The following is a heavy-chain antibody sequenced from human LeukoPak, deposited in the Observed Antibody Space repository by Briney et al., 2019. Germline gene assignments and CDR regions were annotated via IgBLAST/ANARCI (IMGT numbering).Heavy chain of an antibody. Sequence: AGGSLRLSCAASGFTFSSYGMHWVRQAPGKGLEWVAVIWYDGSNKYYADSVKGRFTISRDNSKNTLYLQMNSLRAEDTAVYYCARETLGWAFDYWGQGTLVTVSS. J-gene: IGHJ4*02. D-gene: IGHD6-19*01. CDR3: ARETLGWAFDY. CDR2: IWYDGSNK. CDR1: GFTFSSYG. V-gene: IGHV3-33*01.